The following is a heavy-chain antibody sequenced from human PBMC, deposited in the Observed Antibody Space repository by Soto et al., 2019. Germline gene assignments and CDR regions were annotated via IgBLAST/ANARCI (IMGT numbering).Heavy chain of an antibody. CDR2: IYYIGST. D-gene: IGHD4-17*01. J-gene: IGHJ4*02. V-gene: IGHV4-59*08. CDR1: GGSISSYY. Sequence: QVQLQESGPGLVKPSETLSLTCTVSGGSISSYYWSWLRQPPGQGLEWLGAIYYIGSTNYNPSLKIRVTISVDTSKNQFSLKLSSVTAADTAVYYCARAPYGDYGSFDYWGQGTLVTVSA. CDR3: ARAPYGDYGSFDY.